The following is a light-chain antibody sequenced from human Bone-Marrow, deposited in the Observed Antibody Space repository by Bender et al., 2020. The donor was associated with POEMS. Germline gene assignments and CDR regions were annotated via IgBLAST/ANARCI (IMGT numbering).Light chain of an antibody. CDR1: NIGKTT. CDR2: YDS. Sequence: SYVLTQPPSVSVAPGKTASMTCGGNNIGKTTVQWYQQKPDQAPVLVMYYDSDRPSGIPERFSGSNSGNVATLTIRGAEAGDEADYYCQVWDGSSDHPVFGGGTKLTVL. J-gene: IGLJ2*01. V-gene: IGLV3-21*04. CDR3: QVWDGSSDHPV.